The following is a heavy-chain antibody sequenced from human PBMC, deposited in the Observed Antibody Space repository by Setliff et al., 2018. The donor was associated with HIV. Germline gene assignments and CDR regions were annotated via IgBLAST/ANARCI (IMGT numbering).Heavy chain of an antibody. V-gene: IGHV4-34*01. CDR3: ARGVRDNSGWSSYYFDY. CDR2: INHSGST. D-gene: IGHD6-19*01. J-gene: IGHJ4*02. CDR1: GGSFSGYY. Sequence: PSETLSLTCAVYGGSFSGYYWSWIRQPPGKGLEWIGVINHSGSTNYNPSLKSRVSISVDPSKNQFSLQLISVTAADTAVYYCARGVRDNSGWSSYYFDYWGQGALVTVSS.